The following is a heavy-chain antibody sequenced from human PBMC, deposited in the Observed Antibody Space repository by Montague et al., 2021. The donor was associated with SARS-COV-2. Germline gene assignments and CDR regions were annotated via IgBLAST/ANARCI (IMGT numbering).Heavy chain of an antibody. Sequence: SETLSLTCSVSGGSVSSYYLNWIRQTPGKGLEWIGYIYYSGSTNYNPSLKSRVTISVDTSENQFSLKLSSVTAADTAVYYCARDRPPYYYDNSGHFLHGWFDPWGQGTLVTVSS. CDR1: GGSVSSYY. J-gene: IGHJ5*02. D-gene: IGHD3-22*01. CDR3: ARDRPPYYYDNSGHFLHGWFDP. V-gene: IGHV4-59*02. CDR2: IYYSGST.